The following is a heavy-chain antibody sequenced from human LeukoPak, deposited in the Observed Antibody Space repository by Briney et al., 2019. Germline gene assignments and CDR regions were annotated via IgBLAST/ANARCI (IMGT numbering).Heavy chain of an antibody. CDR2: INWNSNSI. Sequence: GGSLRLSCAASGFTFEDYAMHWVRQAPGKGLEWVSSINWNSNSIVYADSVKGRFTLSRDNAKNSLYLQMNSLRAEDTALYYCIRDYAANTPYYFDYWGQGTLVTVSS. D-gene: IGHD4/OR15-4a*01. CDR3: IRDYAANTPYYFDY. CDR1: GFTFEDYA. J-gene: IGHJ4*02. V-gene: IGHV3-9*01.